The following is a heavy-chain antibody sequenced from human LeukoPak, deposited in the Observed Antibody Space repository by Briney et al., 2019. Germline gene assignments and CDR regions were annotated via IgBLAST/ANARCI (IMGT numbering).Heavy chain of an antibody. J-gene: IGHJ4*02. Sequence: GGSLRLSCAASGFTVGYNYMTWVRQAPVKGLEWVAAIYNSGSTYYADSVKGRFTTSRDNSKNTMYLQMNSLKGEDTAVHYCARRSNPPGRIDHWGQGTLVTVSS. V-gene: IGHV3-66*04. D-gene: IGHD1-14*01. CDR1: GFTVGYNY. CDR2: IYNSGST. CDR3: ARRSNPPGRIDH.